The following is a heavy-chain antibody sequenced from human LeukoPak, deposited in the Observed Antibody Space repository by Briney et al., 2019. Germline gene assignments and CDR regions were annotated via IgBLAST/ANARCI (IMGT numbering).Heavy chain of an antibody. CDR3: ARGSGSLS. CDR1: GYTFTAYY. V-gene: IGHV1-2*02. Sequence: GAAVKVSCKASGYTFTAYYIHWVRQAPGRGGEGVGWINPNNGGTNYAQKFQGRVTMTGDTSISTSYMELSGLRSNDTAVYYCARGSGSLSWGQGTLVTVSS. D-gene: IGHD1-26*01. J-gene: IGHJ5*02. CDR2: INPNNGGT.